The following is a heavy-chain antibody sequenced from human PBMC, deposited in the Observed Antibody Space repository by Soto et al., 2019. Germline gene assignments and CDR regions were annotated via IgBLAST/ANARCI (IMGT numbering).Heavy chain of an antibody. CDR1: GGSISSGDYY. V-gene: IGHV4-30-4*01. CDR2: IYYSGST. CDR3: ASNSYRYTFYDY. Sequence: QVQLQESGPGLVKPSQTLSLTCTVSGGSISSGDYYWSWIRQPPGKGLEWIGYIYYSGSTYYNPSLKSQVTLPEDTSKHHFALKLSSVTAADTAVYYCASNSYRYTFYDYWGQGTRVTVSS. D-gene: IGHD5-18*01. J-gene: IGHJ4*02.